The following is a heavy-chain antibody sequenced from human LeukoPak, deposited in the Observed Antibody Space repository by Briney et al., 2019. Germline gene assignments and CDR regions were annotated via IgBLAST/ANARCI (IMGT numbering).Heavy chain of an antibody. D-gene: IGHD6-13*01. CDR3: ERRGITYSTSFFDS. V-gene: IGHV4-39*01. CDR1: GGSISGGKDF. J-gene: IGHJ4*02. CDR2: TYYTGST. Sequence: PSGTLSLTCAVSGGSISGGKDFWGWIRQSPGKGLEWIGSTYYTGSTYYNPSLKSRVTISVDTSKSEFSLMVHSVTAADTAMYYCERRGITYSTSFFDSWGQGTLVTVAS.